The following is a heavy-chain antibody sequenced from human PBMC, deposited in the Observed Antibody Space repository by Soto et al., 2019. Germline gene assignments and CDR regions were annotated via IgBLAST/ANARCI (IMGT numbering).Heavy chain of an antibody. CDR2: IYYSGST. D-gene: IGHD5-18*01. CDR1: GGSISSGGYY. J-gene: IGHJ4*02. V-gene: IGHV4-31*03. Sequence: SETLSLTCTVSGGSISSGGYYWSWIRQHPGKGLEWIGYIYYSGSTYYNPSLKSRVTISVDTSKNQFSLKLSSVTAADTALYYCARDSPGYSYGPYFDYWGQGTLVTVSS. CDR3: ARDSPGYSYGPYFDY.